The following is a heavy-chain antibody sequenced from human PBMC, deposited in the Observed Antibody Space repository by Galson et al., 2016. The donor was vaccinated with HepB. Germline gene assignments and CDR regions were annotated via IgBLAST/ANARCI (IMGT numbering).Heavy chain of an antibody. CDR1: GGSFSGYF. CDR2: VNHVGTA. CDR3: ARDRPRGHYYAYYYGMDV. J-gene: IGHJ6*02. V-gene: IGHV4-34*01. Sequence: SETLSLTCAVYGGSFSGYFWSWVRQTPRRGLEWIGQVNHVGTAHYNPSLKSRVTVSVDTSKNQFSLRLRSVTAADTAVYYCARDRPRGHYYAYYYGMDVWGQGTKVTVSS. D-gene: IGHD3-10*01.